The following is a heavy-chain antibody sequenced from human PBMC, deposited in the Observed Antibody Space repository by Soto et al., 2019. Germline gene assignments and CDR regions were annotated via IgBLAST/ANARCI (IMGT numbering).Heavy chain of an antibody. CDR1: GYTFTSYG. CDR3: ARRSSSSSPSYFDY. V-gene: IGHV1-18*04. CDR2: ISAYNGNT. D-gene: IGHD6-6*01. Sequence: ASVKGSCKASGYTFTSYGISLVRQAPGQGLEWMGWISAYNGNTNYAQKLQGRVTMTTDTSTSTAYMELRSLSSDDTAVYYCARRSSSSSPSYFDYWGQGTLVTVSS. J-gene: IGHJ4*02.